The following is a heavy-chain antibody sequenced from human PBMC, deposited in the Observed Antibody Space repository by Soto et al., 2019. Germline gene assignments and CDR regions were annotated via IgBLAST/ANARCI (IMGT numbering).Heavy chain of an antibody. D-gene: IGHD3-16*02. CDR1: GFTFSNAW. Sequence: PGGSLRLSCAASGFTFSNAWMSWVRQAPGKGLEWVGRIKSKTDGGTTDYAAPVKGRFTISRDDSKNTLYLQMNSLKTEDTALYYCTFTYYDYIWGSYRWDYWGQGTLVTVSS. V-gene: IGHV3-15*01. CDR3: TFTYYDYIWGSYRWDY. J-gene: IGHJ4*02. CDR2: IKSKTDGGTT.